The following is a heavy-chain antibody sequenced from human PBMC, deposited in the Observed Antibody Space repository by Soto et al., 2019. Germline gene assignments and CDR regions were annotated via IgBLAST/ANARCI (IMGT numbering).Heavy chain of an antibody. CDR1: GGTFSSYA. J-gene: IGHJ6*02. CDR3: AVLLGYCSSTSCYSGMDV. V-gene: IGHV1-69*06. Sequence: SVKVSCKASGGTFSSYAISWVRQAPGQGLEWMGGIIPIFGTANYAQKFQGRVTITADKSTSTAYMELSSLRSEDTAVYYCAVLLGYCSSTSCYSGMDVWGQGPTVTVS. CDR2: IIPIFGTA. D-gene: IGHD2-2*02.